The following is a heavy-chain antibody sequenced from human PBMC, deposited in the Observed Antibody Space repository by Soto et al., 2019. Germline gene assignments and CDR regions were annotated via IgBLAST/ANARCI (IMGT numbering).Heavy chain of an antibody. CDR3: ARVSGYYLPDY. D-gene: IGHD5-12*01. Sequence: QVQLVQSGAEEKKPGASVKVSCKASGYTFTNYAMHWVRQAPGQRLEWMGWINAGNGNTKYSQKLQGRVTITRDTSASTAYMELSRLRSEDTAVYYCARVSGYYLPDYWGQGTLVTVSS. CDR2: INAGNGNT. V-gene: IGHV1-3*05. CDR1: GYTFTNYA. J-gene: IGHJ4*02.